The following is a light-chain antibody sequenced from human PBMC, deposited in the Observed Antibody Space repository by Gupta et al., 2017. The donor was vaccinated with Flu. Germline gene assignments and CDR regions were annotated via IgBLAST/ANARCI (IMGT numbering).Light chain of an antibody. V-gene: IGKV3-15*01. CDR1: QSISSN. CDR3: QQYNKCHQPGLT. J-gene: IGKJ4*01. CDR2: GAS. Sequence: EIVMTQSPATLSVYPGEKATLSCRASQSISSNLAWYQQKPGQAPRLLMYGASTRATGGTPRFRGTGFRKNCTITINSLKSEDCAIYYCQQYNKCHQPGLTFGGGTKVEVK.